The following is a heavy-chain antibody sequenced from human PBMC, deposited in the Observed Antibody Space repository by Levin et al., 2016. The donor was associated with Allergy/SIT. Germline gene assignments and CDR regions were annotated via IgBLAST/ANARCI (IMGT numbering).Heavy chain of an antibody. CDR1: GFTFTAYA. CDR2: ISYEGSIK. CDR3: ARDARSLRWYRHDAFDI. J-gene: IGHJ3*02. V-gene: IGHV3-30*04. D-gene: IGHD4-23*01. Sequence: GGSLRLSCAASGFTFTAYAMHWVRQAPGKGLEWVSVISYEGSIKYNADSVKGRFTISRDNSKNTLYLQMDSLRAEDTAVYYCARDARSLRWYRHDAFDIWGQGTMVTVSS.